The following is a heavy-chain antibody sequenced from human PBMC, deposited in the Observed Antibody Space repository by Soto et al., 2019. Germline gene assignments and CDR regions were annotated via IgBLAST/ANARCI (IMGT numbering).Heavy chain of an antibody. Sequence: ASVKVSCKASGYTFTSYGISWVRQAPGQGLEWMGRISAYNGNANYAQKFQGRVTMTTDKSTSTAYMELSSLRSEDTAVYYCARRAYGDYGIDYWGQGTLVTVSS. J-gene: IGHJ4*02. V-gene: IGHV1-18*01. D-gene: IGHD4-17*01. CDR1: GYTFTSYG. CDR2: ISAYNGNA. CDR3: ARRAYGDYGIDY.